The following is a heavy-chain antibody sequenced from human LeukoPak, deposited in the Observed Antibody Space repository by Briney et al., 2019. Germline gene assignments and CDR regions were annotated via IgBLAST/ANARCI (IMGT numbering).Heavy chain of an antibody. V-gene: IGHV4-4*07. CDR3: ARGRPYSGSLRYYFDY. CDR2: IYTSGST. Sequence: SETLSLTCTVSGGSISSYYWSWIRQPAGKGQEWIGRIYTSGSTNYNPSLKSRVTMSVDTSKNQFSLKLSSVTAADTAVYYCARGRPYSGSLRYYFDYWGQGTLVTFSS. J-gene: IGHJ4*02. D-gene: IGHD1-26*01. CDR1: GGSISSYY.